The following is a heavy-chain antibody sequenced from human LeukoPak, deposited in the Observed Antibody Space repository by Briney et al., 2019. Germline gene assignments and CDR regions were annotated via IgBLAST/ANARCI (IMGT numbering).Heavy chain of an antibody. CDR2: ISTSGSAI. V-gene: IGHV3-48*03. CDR1: GFIFTNYE. Sequence: GGSLRLSCAVSGFIFTNYEMNWVRQAPGKGLEWVSYISTSGSAIYYADSVKGRFTISRDNAKNSLYLQMNSLRAEDTALYYCARGLPDDPLDYWGQGTVVTVSS. CDR3: ARGLPDDPLDY. J-gene: IGHJ4*02. D-gene: IGHD1-1*01.